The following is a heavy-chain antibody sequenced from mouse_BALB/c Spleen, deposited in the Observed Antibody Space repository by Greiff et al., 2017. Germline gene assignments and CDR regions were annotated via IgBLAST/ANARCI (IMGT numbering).Heavy chain of an antibody. J-gene: IGHJ3*01. D-gene: IGHD2-12*01. CDR1: GFNIKDTY. CDR2: IDPANGNT. CDR3: ARSSYCRAWFAY. Sequence: EVQLQQSGAELVKPGASVKLSCTASGFNIKDTYMHWVKQRPEQGLEWIGRIDPANGNTKYDPKFQGKATITADTSSNTAYLQLSSLTSEDTAVYYCARSSYCRAWFAYWGQGTLVTVSA. V-gene: IGHV14-3*02.